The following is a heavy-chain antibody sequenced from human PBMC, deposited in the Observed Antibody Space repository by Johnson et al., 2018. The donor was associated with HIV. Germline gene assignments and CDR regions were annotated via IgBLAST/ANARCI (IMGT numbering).Heavy chain of an antibody. CDR2: ITWNSDNI. V-gene: IGHV3-9*01. Sequence: VQLVESGGGMVQPGRSLRLSCAASGFTFDDFAMHWVRQGPGKGLEWVSSITWNSDNIAYADSVKGRFTISRDNAKNSLYLQMNSLRPEDTAVYYCAKGMGLSIGELSDAFHFWGLGTVVTVSS. D-gene: IGHD3-10*01. CDR3: AKGMGLSIGELSDAFHF. CDR1: GFTFDDFA. J-gene: IGHJ3*01.